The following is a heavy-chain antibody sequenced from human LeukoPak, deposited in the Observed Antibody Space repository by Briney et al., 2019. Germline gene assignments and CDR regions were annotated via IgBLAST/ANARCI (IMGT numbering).Heavy chain of an antibody. V-gene: IGHV4-59*11. Sequence: SETLSLTCTVSGGSISSHYWSWIPQPPGKGLEWIGYIYYSGSTNYNPSLKCRVTISVDTSKNQFSLKLSSVTAADTAVYYCARGRAESEYDFWSGYYRPYYYYYMDVWGKGTTVTVSS. CDR3: ARGRAESEYDFWSGYYRPYYYYYMDV. CDR2: IYYSGST. CDR1: GGSISSHY. D-gene: IGHD3-3*01. J-gene: IGHJ6*03.